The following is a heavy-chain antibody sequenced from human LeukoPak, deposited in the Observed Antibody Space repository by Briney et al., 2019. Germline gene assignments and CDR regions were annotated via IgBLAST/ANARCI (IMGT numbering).Heavy chain of an antibody. CDR1: GFTFSSYS. Sequence: SGGSLRLSCAASGFTFSSYSMNWVRQAPGKGLEWVSAISGSGGSTYYADSVKGRFTISRDNSKNTLYLQMNSLRAEDTAVYYCAKGFAVAAFIYWGQGTLVTVSS. CDR3: AKGFAVAAFIY. CDR2: ISGSGGST. J-gene: IGHJ4*02. V-gene: IGHV3-23*01. D-gene: IGHD6-19*01.